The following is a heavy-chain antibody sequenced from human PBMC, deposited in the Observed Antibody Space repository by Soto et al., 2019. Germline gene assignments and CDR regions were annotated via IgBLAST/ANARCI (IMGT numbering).Heavy chain of an antibody. CDR2: ISGRGDSS. D-gene: IGHD2-2*01. J-gene: IGHJ1*01. V-gene: IGHV3-23*01. Sequence: GGSLRLSCAASGFTFSSYAMSWVRQAPGKGLEWVSAISGRGDSSYYADSGKGRLTISRDNSKNTLYLQMNSLRAEDTAVYYCANAYCSSTSCRAEYFQHWGQGTLVTVSS. CDR1: GFTFSSYA. CDR3: ANAYCSSTSCRAEYFQH.